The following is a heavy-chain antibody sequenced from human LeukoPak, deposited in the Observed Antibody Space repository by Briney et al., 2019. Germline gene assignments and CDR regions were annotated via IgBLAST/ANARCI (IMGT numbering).Heavy chain of an antibody. CDR2: ISAYNGNT. D-gene: IGHD6-6*01. Sequence: GASVKVSCKASGYTFTSYGISWVRQAPGQGLEWMGWISAYNGNTNYAQKLQGRVTMNTDTSTSTAYMELRSLRSDDTAVYYCARAYSSSSGTYWFDPWGQGTLVTVSS. CDR1: GYTFTSYG. J-gene: IGHJ5*02. CDR3: ARAYSSSSGTYWFDP. V-gene: IGHV1-18*01.